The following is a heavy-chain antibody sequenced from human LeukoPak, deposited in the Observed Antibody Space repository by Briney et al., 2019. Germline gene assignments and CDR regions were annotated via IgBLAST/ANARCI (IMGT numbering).Heavy chain of an antibody. V-gene: IGHV1-18*01. D-gene: IGHD6-19*01. Sequence: ASVKVSCKASGYTFTSYGISWVRQAPGQGLEWMGWISAYNGNTNYAQKLQGRVTMTTDTSTSTAYMELRSLRSDDAAVYYCARSVAGFYYYYYMDVWGKGTTVTVSS. J-gene: IGHJ6*03. CDR2: ISAYNGNT. CDR1: GYTFTSYG. CDR3: ARSVAGFYYYYYMDV.